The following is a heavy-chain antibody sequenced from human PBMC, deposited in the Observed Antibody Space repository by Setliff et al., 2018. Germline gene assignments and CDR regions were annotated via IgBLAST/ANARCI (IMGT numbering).Heavy chain of an antibody. CDR1: GFTVSSFS. CDR2: LSDDGST. D-gene: IGHD6-13*01. V-gene: IGHV3-30*18. J-gene: IGHJ4*02. Sequence: PGGSLRLSCAASGFTVSSFSMHWVRQAPVKGLDWVATLSDDGSTDYADSVKRRLTISRDNSKNTLYLQMNSLRAEDTAIYYCAKCSSWHGHYPHINYWGQGTLVTVSS. CDR3: AKCSSWHGHYPHINY.